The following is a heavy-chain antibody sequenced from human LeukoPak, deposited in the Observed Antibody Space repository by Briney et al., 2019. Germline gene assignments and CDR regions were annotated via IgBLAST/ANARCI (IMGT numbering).Heavy chain of an antibody. CDR2: ISYDGSNK. V-gene: IGHV3-30-3*01. Sequence: PGRSLRLSCAASGFTFSSYAMLWVRQAPGKGLEWVAVISYDGSNKYYADSVKGRFTISRDNSKNTLYLQMNSLRAEDTAVYYCARARDYWGQGTLVTLSS. J-gene: IGHJ4*02. CDR3: ARARDY. CDR1: GFTFSSYA.